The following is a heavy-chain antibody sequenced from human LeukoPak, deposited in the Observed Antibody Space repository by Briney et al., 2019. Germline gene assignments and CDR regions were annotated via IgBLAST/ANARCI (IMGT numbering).Heavy chain of an antibody. CDR1: GYTFTSYY. Sequence: PVASVKVSCKAPGYTFTSYYMHWVRQAPGQGLEWMGIINPSGGSTSYAQKFQGRVTMTRDMSTSTDYMELSSLRSEDTAVYYCARDNSVEDTAWWFDPWGQGTLVTVSS. CDR2: INPSGGST. V-gene: IGHV1-46*01. J-gene: IGHJ5*02. D-gene: IGHD4-23*01. CDR3: ARDNSVEDTAWWFDP.